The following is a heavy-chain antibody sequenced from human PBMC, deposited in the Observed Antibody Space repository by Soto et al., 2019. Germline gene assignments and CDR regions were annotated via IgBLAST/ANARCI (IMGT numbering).Heavy chain of an antibody. Sequence: SVKVSCKASGGTFSSYAISWVRQAPGQGLEWMGGIIPIFGTANYAQKFQGRVTITADESTSTAYMELSSLRSEDTAVYYCARDRGPLGYCSSTSCQGRWFDPWGQGTLVTVSS. D-gene: IGHD2-2*01. V-gene: IGHV1-69*13. J-gene: IGHJ5*02. CDR2: IIPIFGTA. CDR3: ARDRGPLGYCSSTSCQGRWFDP. CDR1: GGTFSSYA.